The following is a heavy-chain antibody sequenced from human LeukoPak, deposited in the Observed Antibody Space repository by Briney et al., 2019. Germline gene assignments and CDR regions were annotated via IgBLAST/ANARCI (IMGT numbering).Heavy chain of an antibody. D-gene: IGHD4-11*01. Sequence: GGSLRLSCAASGFTFSNYGMHWVRQAPGKGLEWVAVIWYDGSNKYYADSVKGRFTISRDNSKNTLYLQMNSLRAEDTAVYYCARDGSNYGMDVWGQGTTVTVSS. CDR2: IWYDGSNK. CDR1: GFTFSNYG. CDR3: ARDGSNYGMDV. V-gene: IGHV3-33*08. J-gene: IGHJ6*02.